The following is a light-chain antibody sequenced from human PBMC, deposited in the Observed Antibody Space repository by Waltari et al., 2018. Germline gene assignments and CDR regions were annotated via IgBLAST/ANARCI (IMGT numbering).Light chain of an antibody. CDR2: NVS. V-gene: IGLV2-14*03. CDR3: SSYTSARTVV. CDR1: SSDIGVYDY. Sequence: QSALTQPASVSGSPGQSITISCTGTSSDIGVYDYVSWYQQHAGKVPKLMIHNVSPRPSGVSNRFSGSKSGNTASLTISGLQAEDEADYYCSSYTSARTVVFGGGTKVTVL. J-gene: IGLJ2*01.